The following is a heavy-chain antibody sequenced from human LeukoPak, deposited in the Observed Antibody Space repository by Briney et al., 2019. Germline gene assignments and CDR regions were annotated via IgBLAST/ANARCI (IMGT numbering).Heavy chain of an antibody. V-gene: IGHV4-59*01. CDR1: GGSISNYY. D-gene: IGHD3-10*01. CDR2: IYYSGST. J-gene: IGHJ4*02. CDR3: ARDYYGSGSYYDY. Sequence: PSETLSLTCTVSGGSISNYYWSWIRQPPGKGLEWIGYIYYSGSTNYNPSLKSRVTISVDTSKNQFSLKLSSVTAADTAVYYCARDYYGSGSYYDYWGQGTLVTVSS.